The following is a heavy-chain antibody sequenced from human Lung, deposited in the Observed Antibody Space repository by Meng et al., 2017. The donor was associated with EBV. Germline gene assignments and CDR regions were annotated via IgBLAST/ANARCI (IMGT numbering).Heavy chain of an antibody. D-gene: IGHD3-16*01. CDR3: AILDDAYYLDS. CDR1: GGSVSSGSFY. Sequence: QGKLAEAGPGLVKPSETLSLTCTVYGGSVSSGSFYWSWIRQPPGKGLEWIGAIYHSAGSTDYSPSLKSRVTISLDKYKNQLSLILRSVTAADTAVYYCAILDDAYYLDSWGQGTLVTVSS. V-gene: IGHV4-61*01. CDR2: IYHSAGST. J-gene: IGHJ4*02.